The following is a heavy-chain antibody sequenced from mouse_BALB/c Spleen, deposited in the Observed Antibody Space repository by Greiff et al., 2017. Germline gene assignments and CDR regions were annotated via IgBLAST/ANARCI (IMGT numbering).Heavy chain of an antibody. CDR2: ILPGSGST. Sequence: QVQLKQSGAELMKPGASVKISCKATGYTFSSYWIEWVKQRPGHGLEWIGEILPGSGSTNYNEKFKGKATFTADTSSNTAYMQLSSLTSEDSAVYYCARRGDWDGFAYWGQGTLVTVSA. CDR1: GYTFSSYW. J-gene: IGHJ3*01. V-gene: IGHV1-9*01. CDR3: ARRGDWDGFAY. D-gene: IGHD4-1*01.